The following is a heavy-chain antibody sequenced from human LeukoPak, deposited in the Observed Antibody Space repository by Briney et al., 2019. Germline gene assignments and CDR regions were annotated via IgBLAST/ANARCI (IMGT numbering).Heavy chain of an antibody. J-gene: IGHJ4*02. CDR2: IHHSGST. D-gene: IGHD3-16*01. CDR3: ATFRWGVGFEY. Sequence: PSETLSLTCAVYGGSFSGSFSDYYWTCIRQTPGKGLEWIGEIHHSGSTNYNQSLKSRVTISVDTSKNPFSLKLNSLTAADTAVYYCATFRWGVGFEYWGQGTLATVSS. CDR1: GGSFSGSFSDYY. V-gene: IGHV4-34*01.